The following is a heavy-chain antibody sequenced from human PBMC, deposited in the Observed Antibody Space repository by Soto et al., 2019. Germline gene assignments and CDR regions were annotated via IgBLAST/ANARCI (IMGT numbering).Heavy chain of an antibody. CDR2: ISDGGKT. J-gene: IGHJ4*02. V-gene: IGHV3-53*01. CDR1: GLSVNNIY. Sequence: GSLRLSWAAAGLSVNNIYMSWVRQAPGKGLEWVSTISDGGKTFYADSVKGRFTLSRDNFKNTLFLQMSSLRVEDTAVYYCSRDHTSGGYDYRGQGTLGTVSS. CDR3: SRDHTSGGYDY. D-gene: IGHD5-12*01.